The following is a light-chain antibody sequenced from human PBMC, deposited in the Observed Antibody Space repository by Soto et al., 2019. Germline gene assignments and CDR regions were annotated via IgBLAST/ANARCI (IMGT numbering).Light chain of an antibody. CDR3: QVWDSNGDHVV. CDR2: EDS. Sequence: SYELPQPPSVSVAPGQTARITCGENNIGTNTVHWYQQKPGQAPVLVVYEDSVRPSGIPERLSGSNSANTATLTISRVEAGDEADYYCQVWDSNGDHVVFGGGTQLTV. CDR1: NIGTNT. V-gene: IGLV3-21*02. J-gene: IGLJ2*01.